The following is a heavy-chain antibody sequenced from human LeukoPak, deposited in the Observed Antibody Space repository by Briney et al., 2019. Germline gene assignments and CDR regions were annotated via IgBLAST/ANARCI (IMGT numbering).Heavy chain of an antibody. J-gene: IGHJ4*02. V-gene: IGHV4-39*01. D-gene: IGHD3-22*01. CDR1: GGSISSSSYY. Sequence: SETLSLTCTVSGGSISSSSYYWGWIRQPPGKGLEWIGRIYYSGSTYYNPSLKSRVTISVDTSKNQFSLKLSSVTAADTAVYYCARNALKGTYYYDSSGNLGPDYWGQGTLVTVSS. CDR3: ARNALKGTYYYDSSGNLGPDY. CDR2: IYYSGST.